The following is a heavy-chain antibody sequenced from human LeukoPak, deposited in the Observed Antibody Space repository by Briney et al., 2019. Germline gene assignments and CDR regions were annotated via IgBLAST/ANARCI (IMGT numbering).Heavy chain of an antibody. J-gene: IGHJ4*02. D-gene: IGHD3-10*01. CDR1: GFTFSSYS. CDR2: ISSSSSYI. Sequence: GGSLRLSCAASGFTFSSYSMNWVRQAPGKGLEWVSSISSSSSYIYYADSVKGRFTISRDNAKNSLYLQMNSLRAEDTAVYYCARLLWFGELSRGKGAHYGGQETLVTVSS. CDR3: ARLLWFGELSRGKGAHY. V-gene: IGHV3-21*01.